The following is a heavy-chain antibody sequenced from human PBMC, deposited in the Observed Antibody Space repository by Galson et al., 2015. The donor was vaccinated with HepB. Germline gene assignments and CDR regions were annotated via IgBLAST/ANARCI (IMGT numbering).Heavy chain of an antibody. V-gene: IGHV3-23*01. CDR1: KFSLSDYA. Sequence: LRLSCAASKFSLSDYAMGWVRQAPGKGLEWLSFISGSGISTFYANSVKGRFTISRDNSNNMLYLQMNSLRAEDTAVYYCAKDQNRTKRVCYTYFYNGMDVWGQGTTVTVSS. CDR3: AKDQNRTKRVCYTYFYNGMDV. D-gene: IGHD2-8*01. J-gene: IGHJ6*02. CDR2: ISGSGIST.